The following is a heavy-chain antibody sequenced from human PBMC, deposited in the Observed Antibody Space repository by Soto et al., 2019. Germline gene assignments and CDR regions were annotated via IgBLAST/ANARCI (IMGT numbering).Heavy chain of an antibody. D-gene: IGHD3-16*01. CDR2: INPNGGST. V-gene: IGHV1-46*01. CDR3: ARDPPGGGVWSNSNRFDP. J-gene: IGHJ5*02. CDR1: GYTFTTYF. Sequence: QVQLVQSGAEVKEPGASVKISCKASGYTFTTYFIHWVRQAPGQGLEWMGIINPNGGSTNYAQTFQGRVTMTRDTSTTTVYMELSSLTSEDTAMYYCARDPPGGGVWSNSNRFDPWGQVTLVTVSS.